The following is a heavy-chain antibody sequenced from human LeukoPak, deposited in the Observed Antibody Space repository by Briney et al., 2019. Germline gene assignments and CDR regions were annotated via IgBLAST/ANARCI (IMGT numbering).Heavy chain of an antibody. Sequence: SETLSLTCAVYGGSFSGYYWSWIRQPPGKGLEWIGEINHSGSTYYNPSLKSRVTISVDTSKNQFSLKLSSVTAADTAVYYCARALGRVSWFDPWGQGTLVTVSS. CDR2: INHSGST. V-gene: IGHV4-34*01. CDR3: ARALGRVSWFDP. CDR1: GGSFSGYY. D-gene: IGHD3-16*02. J-gene: IGHJ5*02.